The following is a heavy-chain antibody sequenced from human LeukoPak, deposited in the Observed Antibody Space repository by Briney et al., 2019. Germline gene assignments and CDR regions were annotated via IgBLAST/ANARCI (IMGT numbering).Heavy chain of an antibody. J-gene: IGHJ4*02. CDR1: GFTFRSYW. CDR3: VRDFGGDSTGCFDY. CDR2: IKQDGSEK. D-gene: IGHD3-22*01. V-gene: IGHV3-7*01. Sequence: GGSLRLSCAASGFTFRSYWMSWVRQAPGKGLEWVANIKQDGSEKYYVDSVKGRFTISRDNAKNSLYLQMSSLRAEDTAVYYCVRDFGGDSTGCFDYWGRGTLVTVSS.